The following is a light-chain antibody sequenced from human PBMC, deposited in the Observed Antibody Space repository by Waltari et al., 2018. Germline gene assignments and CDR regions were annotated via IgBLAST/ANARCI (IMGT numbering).Light chain of an antibody. CDR3: QQYDISPLT. V-gene: IGKV3-20*01. J-gene: IGKJ4*01. CDR2: GAS. CDR1: QTVRTTY. Sequence: EIVLTQSPGTLSLSPGERATLSVRASQTVRTTYLAWYQQKPGQAPTLLIHGASSRATGSPDRVSGSGSGTDFSLTISSLEPEDFAVYYCQQYDISPLTFGGGTKVEIK.